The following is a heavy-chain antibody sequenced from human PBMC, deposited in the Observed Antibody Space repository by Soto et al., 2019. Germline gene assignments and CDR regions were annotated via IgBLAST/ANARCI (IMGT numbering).Heavy chain of an antibody. Sequence: GGSLRPSCAASGFTFSRYWMSWVRQAPGRGLEWVANIKQDGSEKYYVDSVKGRFTISRDNAKNSLYLQMNSLRAEDTAVYYCSRVATIFGVVIIPVNAFDIWGLGTMVTVSS. CDR2: IKQDGSEK. J-gene: IGHJ3*02. D-gene: IGHD3-3*01. V-gene: IGHV3-7*05. CDR3: SRVATIFGVVIIPVNAFDI. CDR1: GFTFSRYW.